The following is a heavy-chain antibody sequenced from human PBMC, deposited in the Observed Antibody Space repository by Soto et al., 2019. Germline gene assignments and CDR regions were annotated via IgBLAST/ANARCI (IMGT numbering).Heavy chain of an antibody. D-gene: IGHD6-6*01. CDR3: TTTTDWELVRSFDY. V-gene: IGHV3-15*01. CDR1: GFTFSNAW. Sequence: GGSLRLSCAASGFTFSNAWMSWVRQAPGKGLEWVGRIKSKTDGGTTDYAATVKGRFTISRDDSKNTLYLQINSLKTEATAVYYCTTTTDWELVRSFDYWGQGTMVTVSS. CDR2: IKSKTDGGTT. J-gene: IGHJ4*02.